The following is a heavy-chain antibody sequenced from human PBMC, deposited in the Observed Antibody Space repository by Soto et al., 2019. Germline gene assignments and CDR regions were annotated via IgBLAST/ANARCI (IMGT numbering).Heavy chain of an antibody. V-gene: IGHV3-7*03. J-gene: IGHJ4*02. CDR3: AGWGGHDYNY. Sequence: EVQLVQSGGGLVQPGGSLRLSCVGSGLTFTDFYMNWVRQAPGKGQEWVANIRPDERETNYVESVKGRFTTSRDNAKNTLFLQMNSLRAYDTAVYYCAGWGGHDYNYWGQGILVSVSS. CDR2: IRPDERET. CDR1: GLTFTDFY. D-gene: IGHD4-4*01.